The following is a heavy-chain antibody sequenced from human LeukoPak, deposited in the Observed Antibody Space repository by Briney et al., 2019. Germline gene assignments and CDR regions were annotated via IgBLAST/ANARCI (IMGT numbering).Heavy chain of an antibody. CDR2: IFHSGST. V-gene: IGHV4-30-4*07. CDR3: ARQLYSSGSYYAPMDV. J-gene: IGHJ6*03. D-gene: IGHD3-10*01. Sequence: SETLSLTCAVSGGSISSNDYSWNWIRQPPGKGLEWIGYIFHSGSTYYNPSLKSRVAVSVDTSKNQFSLKLSSVTATDTAVYYCARQLYSSGSYYAPMDVWGKGATVTISS. CDR1: GGSISSNDYS.